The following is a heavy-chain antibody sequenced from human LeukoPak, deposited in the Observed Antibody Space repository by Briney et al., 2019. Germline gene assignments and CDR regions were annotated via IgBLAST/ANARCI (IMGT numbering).Heavy chain of an antibody. CDR1: GGSFSGYY. Sequence: SETLSLTCAVYGGSFSGYYWSWIRQPPGKGLEWIGEINHSGSTNYNPPLKSRVTISVDTSKNQFSLKLSSVTAADTAVYYCARGKKVSNYYDSSGYSRYYFDYWGQGTLVTVSS. V-gene: IGHV4-34*01. CDR2: INHSGST. CDR3: ARGKKVSNYYDSSGYSRYYFDY. J-gene: IGHJ4*02. D-gene: IGHD3-22*01.